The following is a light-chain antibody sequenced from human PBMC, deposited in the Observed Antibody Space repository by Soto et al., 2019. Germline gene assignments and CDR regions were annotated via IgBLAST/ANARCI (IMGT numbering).Light chain of an antibody. V-gene: IGKV1-27*01. CDR2: AAS. Sequence: DIQMTQSPSSLSASVGDRVTITCRASQDIINYLAWYQQKPGKAPNLLVYAASTLQSGVSSRISGSGSGADFTLTISDFRPEVVATYYCQNYKSAPFTFGPGTKLEIK. CDR3: QNYKSAPFT. J-gene: IGKJ2*01. CDR1: QDIINY.